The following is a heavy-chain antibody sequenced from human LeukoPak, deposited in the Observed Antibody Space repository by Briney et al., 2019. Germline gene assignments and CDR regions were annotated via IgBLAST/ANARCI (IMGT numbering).Heavy chain of an antibody. Sequence: SETLSLTCAVYGGSFSGYCWSWIRQPPGKGLEWIGEINHSGSTNYNPSLKSRVTISVDTSKNQFSLKLSSVTAADTAVYYCARGWRFLEWLSWFDYWGQGTLVTVSS. CDR3: ARGWRFLEWLSWFDY. CDR1: GGSFSGYC. V-gene: IGHV4-34*01. CDR2: INHSGST. D-gene: IGHD3-3*01. J-gene: IGHJ4*02.